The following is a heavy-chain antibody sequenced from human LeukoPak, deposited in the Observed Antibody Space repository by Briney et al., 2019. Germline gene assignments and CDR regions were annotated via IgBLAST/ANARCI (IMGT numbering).Heavy chain of an antibody. Sequence: SGGSLRLSCAASGFTVSSNYMSWVRQAPGKGLEWVSVVYSGGSTYYADSVKGRFTISRDNSKNTLYLQMNSLRAEDTAVYYRASRGTTGPYYYYYGMDVWGQGTTVTVSS. V-gene: IGHV3-53*01. CDR1: GFTVSSNY. D-gene: IGHD1-7*01. J-gene: IGHJ6*02. CDR3: ASRGTTGPYYYYYGMDV. CDR2: VYSGGST.